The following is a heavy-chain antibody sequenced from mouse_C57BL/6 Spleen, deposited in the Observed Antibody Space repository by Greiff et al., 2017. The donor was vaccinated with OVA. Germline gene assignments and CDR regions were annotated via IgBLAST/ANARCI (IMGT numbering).Heavy chain of an antibody. CDR1: GYTFTSYW. Sequence: VQLQQPGAELVRPGSSVKLSCKASGYTFTSYWMDWVKQRPGQGLEWIGNIYPSDSETHYNQKFKDKATLTVDKSSSTAYMQLSSLTSEDSAVYCCARRSYSNYVGYWGQGTTLTVSS. CDR3: ARRSYSNYVGY. V-gene: IGHV1-61*01. J-gene: IGHJ2*01. D-gene: IGHD2-5*01. CDR2: IYPSDSET.